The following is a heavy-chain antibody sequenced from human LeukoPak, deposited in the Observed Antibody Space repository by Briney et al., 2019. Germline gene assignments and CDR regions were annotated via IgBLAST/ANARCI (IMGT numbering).Heavy chain of an antibody. CDR2: INPNSGGT. Sequence: ASVKVSCKASGYTFTGYYMHWVRQAPGQGLEWMGWINPNSGGTNYAQKFQGRVTMTRDTSISTAYMELSSLRSDDTAVYYCARGASRSYYYYGMDVWGQGTTVTVSS. CDR1: GYTFTGYY. V-gene: IGHV1-2*02. D-gene: IGHD2-21*01. CDR3: ARGASRSYYYYGMDV. J-gene: IGHJ6*02.